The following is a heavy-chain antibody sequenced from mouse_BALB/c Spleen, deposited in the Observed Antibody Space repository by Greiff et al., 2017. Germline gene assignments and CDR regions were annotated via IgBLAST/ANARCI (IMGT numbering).Heavy chain of an antibody. D-gene: IGHD2-3*01. CDR1: GFNIKDYY. CDR3: NADDGSMDY. CDR2: IDPENGDT. Sequence: EVQLQQSGAELVRSGASVKLSCTASGFNIKDYYMHWVKQRPEQGLEWIGWIDPENGDTEYAPKFQGKATMTADTSSNTAYLQLSSLTSEDTAVYYWNADDGSMDYWGQGTTVTVSA. V-gene: IGHV14-4*02. J-gene: IGHJ4*01.